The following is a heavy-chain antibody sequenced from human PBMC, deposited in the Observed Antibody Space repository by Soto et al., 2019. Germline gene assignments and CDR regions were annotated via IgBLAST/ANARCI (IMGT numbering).Heavy chain of an antibody. D-gene: IGHD6-13*01. CDR2: ISHDGINK. Sequence: LRLSCAASGFTFSSYAMNWVRQAPGKGLEWVALISHDGINKYYADSVRGRFTVSRDNSKNSLSLRMNSLRDEDTAVYFCAKRSPYSSGWYSPIFDYWGQGALVTVSS. CDR1: GFTFSSYA. V-gene: IGHV3-30-3*02. J-gene: IGHJ4*02. CDR3: AKRSPYSSGWYSPIFDY.